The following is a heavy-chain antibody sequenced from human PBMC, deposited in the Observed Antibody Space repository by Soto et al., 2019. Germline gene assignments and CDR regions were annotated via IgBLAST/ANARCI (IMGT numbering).Heavy chain of an antibody. J-gene: IGHJ5*02. CDR1: GGSFSGYY. V-gene: IGHV4-34*01. CDR3: ARLWIQLAGFDP. D-gene: IGHD5-18*01. Sequence: SETLSLTCAVYGGSFSGYYWSWIRQPPGKGLEWIGEINHSGSTNYNPSLKSRVTISVDTSKNQFSLKLSSVTAADTAVYYCARLWIQLAGFDPWGQGTPVTVSS. CDR2: INHSGST.